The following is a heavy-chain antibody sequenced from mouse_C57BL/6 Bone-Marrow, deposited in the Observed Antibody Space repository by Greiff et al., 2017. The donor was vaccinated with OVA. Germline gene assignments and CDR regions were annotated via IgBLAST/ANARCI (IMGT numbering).Heavy chain of an antibody. CDR3: ARDYYGSGFDY. Sequence: QVQLQQEGPERGRKREDVKISCKAPGYTFTSSWMQWVRQRPGQGLAWIGEIFPGSGSTYYNEKFKGTATLTEDTSSSTAYMQRSSQTSEDSAVDFCARDYYGSGFDYWGQGTTLTVSA. D-gene: IGHD1-1*01. V-gene: IGHV1-56*01. J-gene: IGHJ2*01. CDR2: IFPGSGST. CDR1: GYTFTSSW.